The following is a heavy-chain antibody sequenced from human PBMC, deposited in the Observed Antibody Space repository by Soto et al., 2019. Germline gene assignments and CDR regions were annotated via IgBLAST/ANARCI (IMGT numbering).Heavy chain of an antibody. CDR3: ARDCPHQVLRFLEWLTPGGMDV. D-gene: IGHD3-3*01. CDR2: IKQDGSEK. J-gene: IGHJ6*02. Sequence: VGSLRLSCAASGFTFSSYWMSWVRQAPGKGLEWVANIKQDGSEKYYVDSVKGRFTISRDNAKNSLYLQMNSLRAEDTAVYYCARDCPHQVLRFLEWLTPGGMDVWGQGTTVTVSS. V-gene: IGHV3-7*03. CDR1: GFTFSSYW.